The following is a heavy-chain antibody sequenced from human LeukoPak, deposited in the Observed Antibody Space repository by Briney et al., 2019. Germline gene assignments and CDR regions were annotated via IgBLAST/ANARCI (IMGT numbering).Heavy chain of an antibody. Sequence: GGSLRLSCAASGFTFSSYWMSWVRQAPGKGLEWVANIRHDGSEKYYVDSVKGRFTISRDNAKDSLYLQMNSLRVEDTAVYYCARGVHSSGYYRYFDYWGQGTLVTVSS. CDR3: ARGVHSSGYYRYFDY. CDR1: GFTFSSYW. J-gene: IGHJ4*02. V-gene: IGHV3-7*01. CDR2: IRHDGSEK. D-gene: IGHD3-22*01.